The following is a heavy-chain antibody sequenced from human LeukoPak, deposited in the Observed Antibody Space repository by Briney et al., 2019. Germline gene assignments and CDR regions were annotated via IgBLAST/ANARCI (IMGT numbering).Heavy chain of an antibody. CDR2: IYSAGST. V-gene: IGHV3-66*01. J-gene: IGHJ3*02. CDR3: AREYYGGNSGYSFDI. CDR1: AFTVSSNY. D-gene: IGHD4-23*01. Sequence: GGSLRLSCAASAFTVSSNYMSWVRQAPGKGLEWVSVIYSAGSTYYTDSVKGRFTIPRDSSKNTLYLQMISLRAEDTAVYYCAREYYGGNSGYSFDIWGQGTMVTVSS.